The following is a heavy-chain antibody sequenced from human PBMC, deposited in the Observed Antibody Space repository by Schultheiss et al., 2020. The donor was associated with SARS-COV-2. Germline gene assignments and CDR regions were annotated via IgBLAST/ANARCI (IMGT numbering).Heavy chain of an antibody. D-gene: IGHD3-22*01. J-gene: IGHJ4*02. CDR2: ITGSSSYI. CDR1: GFTFSSSW. V-gene: IGHV3-21*01. Sequence: GGSLRLSCAASGFTFSSSWMHWVCQAPGKGLEWVSSITGSSSYIYYADSVKGRFTISRDNAKNSLYLQMNSLRAEDTAVYYCARETYYYDTSGYYPYYFDYWGQGTLVTVSS. CDR3: ARETYYYDTSGYYPYYFDY.